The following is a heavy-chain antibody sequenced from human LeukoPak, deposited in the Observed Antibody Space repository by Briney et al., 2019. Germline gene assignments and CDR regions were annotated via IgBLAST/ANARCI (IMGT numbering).Heavy chain of an antibody. CDR1: GGSITSTSYY. D-gene: IGHD1-1*01. V-gene: IGHV4-39*01. CDR3: ARQGGNWNDFADY. CDR2: ISYIGSP. J-gene: IGHJ4*02. Sequence: PSDTLSLTCTVSGGSITSTSYYWAWIRQPPGKGLEWIGTISYIGSPYYNPSLKSRVTISLDASKNQFSLKLSSVTAADTAVYYCARQGGNWNDFADYWGQGTLVTVSS.